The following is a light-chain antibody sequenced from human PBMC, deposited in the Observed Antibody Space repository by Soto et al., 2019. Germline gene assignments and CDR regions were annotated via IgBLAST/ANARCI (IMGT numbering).Light chain of an antibody. J-gene: IGLJ1*01. V-gene: IGLV2-14*01. CDR1: SSDVGGYNY. CDR2: EVS. CDR3: SSYTRSSTPYV. Sequence: QSALTQPASVSGSPGQSITISCTGTSSDVGGYNYVSWYQQHPCKAPKLMIYEVSNRPSGVSNRFSGSKSGNTASLTISGLQAEDEADYYCSSYTRSSTPYVFGTGTKLTVL.